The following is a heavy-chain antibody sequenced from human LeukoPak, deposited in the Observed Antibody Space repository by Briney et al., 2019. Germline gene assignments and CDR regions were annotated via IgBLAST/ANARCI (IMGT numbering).Heavy chain of an antibody. D-gene: IGHD3-9*01. V-gene: IGHV4-31*03. Sequence: TLSLTCTVSGGSISSGGYYWSWIRQHPGKGLEWIGYIYYSGSTYYNPSLKSRVTISVDTSKNQFSLKLSSVTAADTVVYYCARENRLGYYHSLTGSADGFDIWGQGTMVSVSS. CDR3: ARENRLGYYHSLTGSADGFDI. CDR1: GGSISSGGYY. J-gene: IGHJ3*02. CDR2: IYYSGST.